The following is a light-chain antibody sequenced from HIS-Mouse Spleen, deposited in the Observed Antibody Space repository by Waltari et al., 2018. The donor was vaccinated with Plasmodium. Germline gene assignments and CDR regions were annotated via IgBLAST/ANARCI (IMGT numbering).Light chain of an antibody. J-gene: IGLJ2*01. Sequence: SYELTQPPSVSVSPGQTASITCSGDKLGDKYACWYQQKPGQSPVLVIYQDSKRPSGIPGRFAGSHSVNTATLTISGTQAMDEADYYCQAWDSSTVVFGGGTKLTVL. CDR3: QAWDSSTVV. CDR1: KLGDKY. CDR2: QDS. V-gene: IGLV3-1*01.